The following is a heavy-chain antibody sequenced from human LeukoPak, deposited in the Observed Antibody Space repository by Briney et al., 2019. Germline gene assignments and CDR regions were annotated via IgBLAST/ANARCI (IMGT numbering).Heavy chain of an antibody. CDR1: GGSISSYY. CDR2: IYYSGST. V-gene: IGHV4-59*01. CDR3: ARGMNWVYFDY. Sequence: SETLSLTCTVSGGSISSYYWSWIRQPPGKGLEWIGYIYYSGSTNYNPYLKSRVTISVDTSKNQFSLKLSSVTAADTAVYYCARGMNWVYFDYWGQGTLVTVSS. D-gene: IGHD7-27*01. J-gene: IGHJ4*02.